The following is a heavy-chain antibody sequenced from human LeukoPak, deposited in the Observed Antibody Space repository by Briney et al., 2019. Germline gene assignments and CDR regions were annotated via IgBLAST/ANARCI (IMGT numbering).Heavy chain of an antibody. J-gene: IGHJ4*02. CDR2: IIPIFGTA. Sequence: SVKVSCKASGGTFSSYAISWVRQAPGQGLEWTGGIIPIFGTANYAQKFQGRVTITADESTSTAYMELSSLRSEDTAVYYCARDRGYYYGSGSKYYFDYWGQGTLVTVSS. CDR3: ARDRGYYYGSGSKYYFDY. CDR1: GGTFSSYA. D-gene: IGHD3-10*01. V-gene: IGHV1-69*01.